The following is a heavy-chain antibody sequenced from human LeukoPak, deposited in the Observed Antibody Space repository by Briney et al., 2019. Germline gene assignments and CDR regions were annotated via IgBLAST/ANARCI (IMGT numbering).Heavy chain of an antibody. Sequence: SETLSLTCTVSGGSISSYCWSWIRQPPGKGLEWIGYIYYSGSTNYNPSLKSRVTISVDTSKNQFSLKLSSVTAADTAVYYCAGTYYYGSGSYYDYYYGMDVWGKGTTVTVSS. CDR3: AGTYYYGSGSYYDYYYGMDV. J-gene: IGHJ6*04. CDR1: GGSISSYC. D-gene: IGHD3-10*01. V-gene: IGHV4-59*01. CDR2: IYYSGST.